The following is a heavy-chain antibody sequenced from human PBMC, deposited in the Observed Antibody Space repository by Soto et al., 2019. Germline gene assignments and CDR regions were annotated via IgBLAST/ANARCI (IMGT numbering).Heavy chain of an antibody. CDR3: AIGRRKKSGSNTWFDP. V-gene: IGHV3-23*01. CDR1: GVTISTYA. D-gene: IGHD3-3*01. Sequence: EVQLLESEGGLVQPGGSLRLSCTASGVTISTYAMNWVRQAPGKGREWVPTISDTGGATFYAGPVKGGFTISRDNSKNTVYLQMRSLRVEDTAVYFCAIGRRKKSGSNTWFDPWGRGTLVTVSS. CDR2: ISDTGGAT. J-gene: IGHJ5*02.